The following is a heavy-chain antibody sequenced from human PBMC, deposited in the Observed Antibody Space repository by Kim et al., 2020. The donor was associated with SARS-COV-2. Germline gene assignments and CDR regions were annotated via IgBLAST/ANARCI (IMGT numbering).Heavy chain of an antibody. D-gene: IGHD5-18*01. CDR2: IKSKIIGEPT. Sequence: GGSLRLSCAASGFTFSGAWLSWVRQAPGKGLEWIGRIKSKIIGEPTDYAAPVKGRFIISRDDSKYMVFLQMNSLKTEDTAVYYCTTHHVETAMGLWGQGTLVTVSA. J-gene: IGHJ4*02. CDR3: TTHHVETAMGL. V-gene: IGHV3-15*01. CDR1: GFTFSGAW.